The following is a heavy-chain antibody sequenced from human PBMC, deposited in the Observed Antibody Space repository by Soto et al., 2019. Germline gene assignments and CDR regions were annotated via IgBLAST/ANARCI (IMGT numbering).Heavy chain of an antibody. J-gene: IGHJ4*02. CDR2: INAGNGNT. Sequence: ASVKVSCKASGYTFTSYAMHWVRQAPGQRLEWMGWINAGNGNTKYSQKFQGRVTITRDTSASTAYMELSSLRSEDTAVYYCARDPGYDFWSGYYSKFDYWGQGTLVTVSS. D-gene: IGHD3-3*01. V-gene: IGHV1-3*01. CDR3: ARDPGYDFWSGYYSKFDY. CDR1: GYTFTSYA.